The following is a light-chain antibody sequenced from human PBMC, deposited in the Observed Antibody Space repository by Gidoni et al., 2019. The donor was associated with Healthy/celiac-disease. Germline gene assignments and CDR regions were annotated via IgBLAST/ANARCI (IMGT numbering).Light chain of an antibody. CDR1: QSLLDSDDGNTY. V-gene: IGKV2-40*01. CDR3: MQRREFPLT. Sequence: DIVMTQTPLSLPVTPGEPASISCRSSQSLLDSDDGNTYLDWYLQKPGQSPQLLIYTLSYRAAGVPDRLSGSGSGTEDVGVYYCMQRREFPLTFGGGTKVEIK. J-gene: IGKJ4*01. CDR2: TLS.